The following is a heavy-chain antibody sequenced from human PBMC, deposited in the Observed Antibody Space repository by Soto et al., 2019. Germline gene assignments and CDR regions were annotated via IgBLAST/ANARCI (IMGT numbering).Heavy chain of an antibody. Sequence: EVQLVESGGGLVQPGGSLRLSCAASGFTFSNYWMHWVRQGPGKGLVWVARVKSDGSSTSYADSVKGRFTISRDNAKNTLYLQMNSLGGEGTAVYYCARDNWNSYWGQGTLVTVSS. CDR2: VKSDGSST. J-gene: IGHJ4*02. CDR3: ARDNWNSY. CDR1: GFTFSNYW. V-gene: IGHV3-74*01. D-gene: IGHD1-1*01.